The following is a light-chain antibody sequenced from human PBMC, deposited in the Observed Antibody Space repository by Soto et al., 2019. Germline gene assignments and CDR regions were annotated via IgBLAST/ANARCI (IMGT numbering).Light chain of an antibody. CDR3: SSYTSSSNLVV. CDR1: SSDVGGYNY. Sequence: QSALTQPASVSGSPGQSITISCTGTSSDVGGYNYVSWYQQYPGKAPKVMIYDVSNRPSGVSNRFSGSKSGNTASLTISGLQAEDEADYYCSSYTSSSNLVVFGGGTKLTVL. J-gene: IGLJ2*01. V-gene: IGLV2-14*01. CDR2: DVS.